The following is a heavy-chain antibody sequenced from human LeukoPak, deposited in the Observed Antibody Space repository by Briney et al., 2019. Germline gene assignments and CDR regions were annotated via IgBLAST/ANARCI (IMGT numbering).Heavy chain of an antibody. CDR1: GFTFSSCS. J-gene: IGHJ6*02. Sequence: PGGSLRLSGAASGFTFSSCSINWVRQAPGKGLEWVSVISRRGDSKYYADSVKGRFTISRDNSKNTVFLQMNSLSADDTATYYCVKGGDVAVVPAAGPYYAMDVWGQGTTVTVS. D-gene: IGHD2-2*01. CDR2: ISRRGDSK. V-gene: IGHV3-23*01. CDR3: VKGGDVAVVPAAGPYYAMDV.